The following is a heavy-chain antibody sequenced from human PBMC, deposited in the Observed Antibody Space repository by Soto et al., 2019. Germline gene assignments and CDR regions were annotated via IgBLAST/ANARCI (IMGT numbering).Heavy chain of an antibody. D-gene: IGHD3-10*01. CDR1: GVTVNDYS. CDR3: VRAGHVFDVHYYGMDL. CDR2: ISSSGTYI. V-gene: IGHV3-21*01. Sequence: GGSLRLSCEASGVTVNDYSMDWVRQAPEKGLECVSSISSSGTYIYYADSVKGRFAISRDNANNVMYLQMDTLRAEDTAVYYCVRAGHVFDVHYYGMDLWGQGTTVTVYS. J-gene: IGHJ6*02.